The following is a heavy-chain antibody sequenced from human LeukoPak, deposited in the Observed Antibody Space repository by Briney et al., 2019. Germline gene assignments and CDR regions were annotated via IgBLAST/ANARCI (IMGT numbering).Heavy chain of an antibody. CDR2: IYHSGYA. V-gene: IGHV4-38-2*01. Sequence: SETLSLTCAVSGYSINSGYSWTWLRQRPGKGLEWIGNIYHSGYAYYNPSIKSRVTISLDASKNQFSLRLSSVTAADTAVYYCARNSSLTTLKGGWFDPWGQGTLVTVSS. CDR1: GYSINSGYS. D-gene: IGHD4-11*01. CDR3: ARNSSLTTLKGGWFDP. J-gene: IGHJ5*02.